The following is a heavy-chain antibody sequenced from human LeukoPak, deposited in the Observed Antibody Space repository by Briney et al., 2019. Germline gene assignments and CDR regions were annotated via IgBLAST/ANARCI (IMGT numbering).Heavy chain of an antibody. V-gene: IGHV3-73*01. D-gene: IGHD2-15*01. J-gene: IGHJ4*02. CDR3: TRQDCSGGSCSYVDY. CDR1: GFDFSGFY. Sequence: HAGGSLRLSCAASGFDFSGFYMHWVRQASGRGLEWVGLIRSKPSSYTTVYAASVKGGFTISRDDSKNTAYLQMNSLKAEDTAVYYCTRQDCSGGSCSYVDYWGQGTLVTVSS. CDR2: IRSKPSSYTT.